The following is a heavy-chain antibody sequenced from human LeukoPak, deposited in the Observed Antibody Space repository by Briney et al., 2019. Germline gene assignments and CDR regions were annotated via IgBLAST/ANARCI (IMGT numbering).Heavy chain of an antibody. J-gene: IGHJ2*01. Sequence: SETLSLTCTVSGGSISSYYWSWIRQPPGKGLEWIGYIYYSGSTNYNPSLKSRVTISVDTSKNQFSLKLSSVTAADTAVYYCASVEMTSGWYFALWGRGTLVTVSS. CDR3: ASVEMTSGWYFAL. V-gene: IGHV4-59*01. CDR1: GGSISSYY. CDR2: IYYSGST. D-gene: IGHD5-24*01.